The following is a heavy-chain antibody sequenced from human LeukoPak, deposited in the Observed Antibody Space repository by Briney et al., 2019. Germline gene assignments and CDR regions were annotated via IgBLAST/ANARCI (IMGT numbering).Heavy chain of an antibody. CDR3: AKCGYCSSTSCYIIQNYYYYGMDV. J-gene: IGHJ6*02. CDR1: GFTFSSYW. Sequence: GGSLRLSCAASGFTFSSYWMSWVRQAPGKGLEWVANIKQDGSEKYYVDSVKGRFTISRDNAKNSLYLQMNSLRAEDTAVYYCAKCGYCSSTSCYIIQNYYYYGMDVWGQGTTVTVSS. D-gene: IGHD2-2*02. V-gene: IGHV3-7*03. CDR2: IKQDGSEK.